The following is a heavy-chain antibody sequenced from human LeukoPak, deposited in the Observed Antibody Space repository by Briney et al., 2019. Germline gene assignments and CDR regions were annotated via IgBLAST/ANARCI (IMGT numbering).Heavy chain of an antibody. CDR3: ARDASRGFDT. D-gene: IGHD5-24*01. Sequence: GGSLRLSCAPSGFTFSRYWMTWVRQTPGKGLEWAASIKDDGRQKYYVDSVKGRFTVSRDNAKNSAYLQMDSLRAEDTALYYCARDASRGFDTWGQGTQVTVSS. J-gene: IGHJ4*02. V-gene: IGHV3-7*01. CDR2: IKDDGRQK. CDR1: GFTFSRYW.